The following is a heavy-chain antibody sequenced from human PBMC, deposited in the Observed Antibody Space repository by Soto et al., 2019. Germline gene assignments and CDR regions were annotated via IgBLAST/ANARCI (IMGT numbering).Heavy chain of an antibody. D-gene: IGHD3-10*01. CDR3: ASGRGVIMGDYYYYYGMDV. Sequence: QLQLQESGPGLVKPSETLSLTCTVSGGSISSSSYYWGWIRQPPGKGLEWIGSIYYSGSTYYNPALKSRVTISVDTSKNQFSLKLSSVTAADTAVYYCASGRGVIMGDYYYYYGMDVWGQGTTVTVSS. CDR1: GGSISSSSYY. J-gene: IGHJ6*02. V-gene: IGHV4-39*01. CDR2: IYYSGST.